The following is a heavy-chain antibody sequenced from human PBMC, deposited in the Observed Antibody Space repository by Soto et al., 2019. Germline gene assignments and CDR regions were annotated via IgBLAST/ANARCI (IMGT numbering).Heavy chain of an antibody. CDR2: IWYDGSNK. J-gene: IGHJ4*02. CDR1: GFTFSSYG. V-gene: IGHV3-33*01. Sequence: GGSLRLSCAASGFTFSSYGMHWVRQAPGKGLEWVAVIWYDGSNKYYADSVKGRFTISRDNSKNTLYLQMNSLRAEDTAVYYCARAGYCTNGVCYRSSLGYDYWGQGTLVTVSS. D-gene: IGHD2-8*01. CDR3: ARAGYCTNGVCYRSSLGYDY.